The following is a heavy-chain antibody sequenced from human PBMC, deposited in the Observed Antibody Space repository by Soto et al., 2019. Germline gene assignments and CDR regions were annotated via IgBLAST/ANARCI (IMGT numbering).Heavy chain of an antibody. Sequence: SETLYLTCAVSGGSFTSNNWWTWVRQPPGQGLEWIGEIYRTGSTNYNPSLKSRVTISLDKSENQFSLKVTSLTAADTAVYYCASRDPGTSVDYWGQGTLVTVSS. CDR2: IYRTGST. CDR1: GGSFTSNNW. V-gene: IGHV4-4*02. D-gene: IGHD1-7*01. CDR3: ASRDPGTSVDY. J-gene: IGHJ4*02.